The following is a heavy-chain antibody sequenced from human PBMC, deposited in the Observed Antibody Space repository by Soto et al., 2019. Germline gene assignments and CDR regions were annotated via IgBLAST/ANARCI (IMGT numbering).Heavy chain of an antibody. CDR3: ARDIYCSGGSCGPDAFDI. CDR2: ISSSSSTI. D-gene: IGHD2-15*01. V-gene: IGHV3-48*01. Sequence: GSLRLSCAASGFTFSSYSMNWVRQAPGKGLEWVSYISSSSSTIYYADSVKGRFTISRDNAKNLLYLQMNSLRAEDTAVYYCARDIYCSGGSCGPDAFDIWGQGTMVTVSS. J-gene: IGHJ3*02. CDR1: GFTFSSYS.